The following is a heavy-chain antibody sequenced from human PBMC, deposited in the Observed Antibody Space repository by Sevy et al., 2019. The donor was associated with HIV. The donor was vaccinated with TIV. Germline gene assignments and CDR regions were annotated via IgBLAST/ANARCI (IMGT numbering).Heavy chain of an antibody. V-gene: IGHV3-33*01. CDR3: ARAGGGYYYGMDV. CDR1: GFTFSSYG. D-gene: IGHD3-16*01. Sequence: GGSLRLSCAASGFTFSSYGMHWVRQAPGKGLEWVAVIWYDGSNKYYADSVKGRFTISRDNSKNTLYLQMNSLRAEDTAMYYCARAGGGYYYGMDVWGQGTTVTVSS. J-gene: IGHJ6*02. CDR2: IWYDGSNK.